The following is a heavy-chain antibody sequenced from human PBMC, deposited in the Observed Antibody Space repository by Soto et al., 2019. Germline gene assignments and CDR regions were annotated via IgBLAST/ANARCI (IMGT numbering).Heavy chain of an antibody. CDR1: GGSFTTFI. V-gene: IGHV1-69*02. CDR2: IIPVLGVE. Sequence: QVQLVQSGAEVKKPGSSVKVSCKASGGSFTTFIVTWARQAPGQGLEWMGRIIPVLGVEYYAQKFQGRVTITADKSTNTAYMELSSLRSDATAVYYCAKSPNPASATPSYYGMDVWGLGTTVTVSS. CDR3: AKSPNPASATPSYYGMDV. D-gene: IGHD2-15*01. J-gene: IGHJ6*02.